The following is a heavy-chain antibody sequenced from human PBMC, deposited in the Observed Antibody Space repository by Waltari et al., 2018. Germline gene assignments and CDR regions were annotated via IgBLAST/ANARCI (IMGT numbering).Heavy chain of an antibody. CDR1: GFTFSNHW. CDR3: ARIRERVGATNDAFAI. J-gene: IGHJ3*02. Sequence: EVQLVESGGGLVQPGGSLSLSCAASGFTFSNHWLHWVRQVPGKGLVWGARSERDGTSITYADSVKGRFTISRDNAKNTLFWQMNSLRVEDMAVYYCARIRERVGATNDAFAIWGQGTLVTVSS. D-gene: IGHD1-26*01. V-gene: IGHV3-74*01. CDR2: SERDGTSI.